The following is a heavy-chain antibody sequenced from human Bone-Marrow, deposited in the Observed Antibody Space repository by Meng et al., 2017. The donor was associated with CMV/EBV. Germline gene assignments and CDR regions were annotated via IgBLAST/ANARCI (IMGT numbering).Heavy chain of an antibody. CDR3: ARAGDFWSASDMDD. CDR1: GFTFRSYW. V-gene: IGHV3-7*01. J-gene: IGHJ4*02. CDR2: IKQDGSEK. D-gene: IGHD3-3*01. Sequence: GESLKISCAASGFTFRSYWMTWVRQAPGKGLEWVANIKQDGSEKYYVDSVKGRFTISRDNAKNSVYLQMNSLRAEDTAVYYCARAGDFWSASDMDDWGQGTLVTVSS.